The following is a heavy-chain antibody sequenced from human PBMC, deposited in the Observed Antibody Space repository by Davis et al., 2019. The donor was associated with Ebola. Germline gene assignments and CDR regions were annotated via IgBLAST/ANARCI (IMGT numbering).Heavy chain of an antibody. D-gene: IGHD2-2*01. V-gene: IGHV3-21*01. Sequence: GESLKISCAASGFTFSSYSMNWVRQAPGKGLEWVSSISSSSSYIYYADSVKGRFTISRDNAKNSLYLQMNSLRAEDTAVYYCARASFEGIVVVPAAYDYWGQGTLVTVSS. CDR2: ISSSSSYI. J-gene: IGHJ4*02. CDR3: ARASFEGIVVVPAAYDY. CDR1: GFTFSSYS.